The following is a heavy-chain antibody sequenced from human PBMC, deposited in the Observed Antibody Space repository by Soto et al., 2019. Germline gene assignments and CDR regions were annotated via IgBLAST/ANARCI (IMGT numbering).Heavy chain of an antibody. CDR2: ISSSSSYI. J-gene: IGHJ6*02. D-gene: IGHD2-8*02. CDR1: GFTFSSYS. Sequence: PGGSLRLSCAASGFTFSSYSMNWIRQAPGKGLEWVSSISSSSSYIYHADSVKGRFTISRDNAKNSLYLQMNSLRAEDTAVYYCARSGGYTPQDYYYYGMDVWGQGTTVTVSS. V-gene: IGHV3-21*01. CDR3: ARSGGYTPQDYYYYGMDV.